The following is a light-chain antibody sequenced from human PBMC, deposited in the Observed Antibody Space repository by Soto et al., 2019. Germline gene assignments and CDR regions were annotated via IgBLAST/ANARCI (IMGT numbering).Light chain of an antibody. J-gene: IGKJ2*01. CDR1: QSLLHTSGDNY. V-gene: IGKV2-28*01. CDR3: MQALQTLPYT. CDR2: LGS. Sequence: IVMTQSPLSLPVTPGEPASISCRSSQSLLHTSGDNYLDWYVQKPGQSPQLLIYLGSRRASGVPDRFSGSGSGTDFTLKISRVEAEDVGTYSCMQALQTLPYTLGQGTKVDIK.